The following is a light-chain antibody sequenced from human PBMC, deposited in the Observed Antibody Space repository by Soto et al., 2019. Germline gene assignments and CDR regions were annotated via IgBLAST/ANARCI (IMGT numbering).Light chain of an antibody. CDR1: SSDVGGYNY. CDR3: SSYTSSSTRV. CDR2: EVS. Sequence: QSALTQPASVSGSPGQSITISCTGTSSDVGGYNYVSWYQQHPGKAPKLMIYEVSNRPSGVSNRFSGSKSGNTASLTISGLQAEDEADYYCSSYTSSSTRVFGGGTKQTFL. J-gene: IGLJ3*02. V-gene: IGLV2-14*01.